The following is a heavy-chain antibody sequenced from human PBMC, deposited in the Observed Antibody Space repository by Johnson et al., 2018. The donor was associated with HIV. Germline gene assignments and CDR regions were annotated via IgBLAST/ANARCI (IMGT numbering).Heavy chain of an antibody. J-gene: IGHJ3*02. CDR3: ARFGRGGSHAFDI. D-gene: IGHD5-24*01. CDR1: GFRFDDYG. Sequence: VQLVESGGGLVQPGRSLRLSCAASGFRFDDYGMTWVRQAPGKGLEWVSGINWNGDSTGYADSVKGRFTISRDNAKNSLYLQMNSLRAEDTALYYCARFGRGGSHAFDIWGQGTMVTVSS. CDR2: INWNGDST. V-gene: IGHV3-20*04.